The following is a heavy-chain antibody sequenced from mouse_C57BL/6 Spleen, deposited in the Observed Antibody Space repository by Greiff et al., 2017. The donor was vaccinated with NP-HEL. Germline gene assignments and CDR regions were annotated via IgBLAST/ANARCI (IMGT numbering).Heavy chain of an antibody. Sequence: QVQLQQSGPGLVQPSQSLSITCTVSGFSLTSYGVHWVRQSPGKGLEWLGVIWRGGSTDYNAASMSRRSITKDNPKSQIFFKMNSLQADDTAIYYCATQRGYGSPYAMDYWGHGTSVTVSS. D-gene: IGHD1-1*01. CDR3: ATQRGYGSPYAMDY. J-gene: IGHJ4*01. V-gene: IGHV2-5*01. CDR2: IWRGGST. CDR1: GFSLTSYG.